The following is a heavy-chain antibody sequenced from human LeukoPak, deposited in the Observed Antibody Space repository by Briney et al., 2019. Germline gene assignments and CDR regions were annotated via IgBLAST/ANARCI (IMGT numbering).Heavy chain of an antibody. Sequence: PSETLSLTCTVSGGSISSSSYYWGWIRQPPGKGREWIGSIYYSRSTYYNPSLKSRVTISVDTSKNQFSLKLSSLTAADTAVYYCARGVTMIVVVIHDWYFDLWGRGTLVTVSS. D-gene: IGHD3-22*01. CDR3: ARGVTMIVVVIHDWYFDL. V-gene: IGHV4-39*01. J-gene: IGHJ2*01. CDR1: GGSISSSSYY. CDR2: IYYSRST.